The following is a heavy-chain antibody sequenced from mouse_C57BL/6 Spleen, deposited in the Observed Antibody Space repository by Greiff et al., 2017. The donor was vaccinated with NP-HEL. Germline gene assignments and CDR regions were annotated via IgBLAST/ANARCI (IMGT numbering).Heavy chain of an antibody. D-gene: IGHD1-1*01. J-gene: IGHJ3*01. V-gene: IGHV1-53*01. CDR2: INPSNGGT. CDR3: AGHGSSYPGFAY. CDR1: GYTFTSYW. Sequence: VQLQQSGTELVKPGASVKLSCKASGYTFTSYWMHWVKQRPGQGLEWIGNINPSNGGTNYNEKFKSKATLTVDKSSSTAYMQLSSLTSEDSAVYYCAGHGSSYPGFAYWGQGTLVTVSA.